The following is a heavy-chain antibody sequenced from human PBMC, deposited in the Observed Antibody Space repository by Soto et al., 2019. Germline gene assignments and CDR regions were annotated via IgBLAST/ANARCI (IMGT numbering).Heavy chain of an antibody. V-gene: IGHV4-30-4*01. D-gene: IGHD3-10*01. CDR1: GGSISSGDYC. J-gene: IGHJ4*02. Sequence: SETLSLTCTVSGGSISSGDYCRSWIRQPPGKGLEWIGYIYYSGSTYYNPSLKSRVTISVDTSKNQFSLKLSSVTAADTAVYYCARVRITMVRGVTPSYYFDYWGQGTLVTVSS. CDR3: ARVRITMVRGVTPSYYFDY. CDR2: IYYSGST.